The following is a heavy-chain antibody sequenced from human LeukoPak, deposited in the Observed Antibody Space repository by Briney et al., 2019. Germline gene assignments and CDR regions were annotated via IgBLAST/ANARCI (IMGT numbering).Heavy chain of an antibody. Sequence: SETLSLTCAVYGGSFSGYYWSWIRQPPGKGLEWIGEINHSGSTNYNPSLKSRVTISIDTSKKQFSPKLSSVTAADTAVYYCARRREMGIAATPVGYWGQGTLVTVSS. CDR3: ARRREMGIAATPVGY. CDR2: INHSGST. J-gene: IGHJ4*02. D-gene: IGHD6-13*01. CDR1: GGSFSGYY. V-gene: IGHV4-34*01.